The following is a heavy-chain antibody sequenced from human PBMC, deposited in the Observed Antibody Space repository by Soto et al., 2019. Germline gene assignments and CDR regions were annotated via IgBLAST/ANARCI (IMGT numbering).Heavy chain of an antibody. V-gene: IGHV4-34*01. CDR2: INHSGST. D-gene: IGHD3-9*01. J-gene: IGHJ4*02. Sequence: QVQLQQWGAGLLKPSETLSLTCAVYGGSFSGYYWSWIRQPPGKGLEWIGEINHSGSTNYNPSLKSQVTISVDTSKNQFSLKLSSVTAADTAVYYCARGRYYDILTGYPIDYWGQGTLVTVSS. CDR3: ARGRYYDILTGYPIDY. CDR1: GGSFSGYY.